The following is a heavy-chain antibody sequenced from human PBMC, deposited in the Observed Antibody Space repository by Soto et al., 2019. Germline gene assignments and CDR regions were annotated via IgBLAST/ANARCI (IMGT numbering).Heavy chain of an antibody. CDR1: GGTFSSYA. Sequence: QVQLVQSGAEVKKPGSSVKVSCKASGGTFSSYAISWVRQAPGQGLEWMGGIIPIFGTANYAQKFQGRVRIAAEKSRGPAYRGLRRLGSEDTAVYYCAIFCTRGGGSFDYWGQGTLVTVSS. CDR3: AIFCTRGGGSFDY. CDR2: IIPIFGTA. V-gene: IGHV1-69*06. D-gene: IGHD3-16*01. J-gene: IGHJ4*02.